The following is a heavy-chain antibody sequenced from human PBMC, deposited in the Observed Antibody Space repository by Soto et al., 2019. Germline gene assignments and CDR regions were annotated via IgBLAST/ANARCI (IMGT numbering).Heavy chain of an antibody. V-gene: IGHV1-18*01. Sequence: AAVKVSGKASGYTFTSYGISWVRQAPGQGLEWMGWISAYNGNTNYAQKLQGRVTMTTDTSTSTAYMELRGLRSDDTAVYYCARANDYASYWGQGTLVPVSS. CDR1: GYTFTSYG. CDR3: ARANDYASY. CDR2: ISAYNGNT. D-gene: IGHD3-16*01. J-gene: IGHJ4*02.